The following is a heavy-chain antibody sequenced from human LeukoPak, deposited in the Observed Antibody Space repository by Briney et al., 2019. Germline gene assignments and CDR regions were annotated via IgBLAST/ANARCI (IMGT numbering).Heavy chain of an antibody. CDR3: VRVYPQYCSSTSCYIGRRAAFDI. CDR2: IYHSGST. CDR1: GGSISSGGYY. D-gene: IGHD2-2*02. Sequence: SETLSLTCTVSGGSISSGGYYWSWIRQPPGKGLEWIGYIYHSGSTYYNPSLKSRVTISVDRSKNQFSLKLSSVTAADTAVYYCVRVYPQYCSSTSCYIGRRAAFDIWGQGTMVSVSS. J-gene: IGHJ3*02. V-gene: IGHV4-30-2*01.